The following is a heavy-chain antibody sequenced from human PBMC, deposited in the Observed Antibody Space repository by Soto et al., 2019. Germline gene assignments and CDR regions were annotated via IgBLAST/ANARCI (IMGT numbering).Heavy chain of an antibody. CDR2: FDPEDGET. Sequence: QVQLVQSGAEVKKPGASVKVSCKVSGYTLTELSMHWVRQAPGKGLEGMGGFDPEDGETIYAQKFQGRVTMTEDTSTDTAYMELSSLRSEDTAVYYCATVTIAVAGTEAYGMDVWGQGTTVTVSS. D-gene: IGHD6-19*01. CDR1: GYTLTELS. CDR3: ATVTIAVAGTEAYGMDV. J-gene: IGHJ6*02. V-gene: IGHV1-24*01.